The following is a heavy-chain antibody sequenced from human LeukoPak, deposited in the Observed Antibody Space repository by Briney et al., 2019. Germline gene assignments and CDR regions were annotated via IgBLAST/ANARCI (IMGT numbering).Heavy chain of an antibody. CDR2: INHGGST. CDR3: ASAITMIVVVHNWFDP. J-gene: IGHJ5*02. D-gene: IGHD3-22*01. Sequence: PSETLSLTCAVYGGSFSGYYWSWIRQPPGKGLEWIGEINHGGSTNYNPSLKSRVTISVDTSKNQFSLKLSSVTAADTAVYYCASAITMIVVVHNWFDPWGQGTLVTVSS. CDR1: GGSFSGYY. V-gene: IGHV4-34*01.